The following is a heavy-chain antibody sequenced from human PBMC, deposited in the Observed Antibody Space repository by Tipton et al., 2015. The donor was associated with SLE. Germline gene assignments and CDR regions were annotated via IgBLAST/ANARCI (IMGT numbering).Heavy chain of an antibody. CDR3: ARGRGYVDY. J-gene: IGHJ4*02. CDR1: GGSISSGYY. V-gene: IGHV4-38-2*02. CDR2: IYHSGST. Sequence: LRLSCTVSGGSISSGYYWGWIRQPPGKGLEWIGSIYHSGSTFYNPSLKSRVTISVDTSKNQFSLKLSSVTAADTAVYYCARGRGYVDYWGQGTLVTVSS.